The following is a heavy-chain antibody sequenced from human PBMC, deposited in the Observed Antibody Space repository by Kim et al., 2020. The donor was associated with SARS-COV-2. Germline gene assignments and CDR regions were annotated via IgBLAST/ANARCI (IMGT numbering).Heavy chain of an antibody. J-gene: IGHJ6*02. Sequence: GGSLRLSCAASGFTFSSYAMSWVRQAPGKGLEWVSAISGSGGSTYYADSVKGRFTISRDNSKNTLYLQMNSLRAEDTAVYYCAKGRITMVRGVTKLYYYYYGMDVWGQGTTVTVSS. V-gene: IGHV3-23*01. D-gene: IGHD3-10*01. CDR3: AKGRITMVRGVTKLYYYYYGMDV. CDR1: GFTFSSYA. CDR2: ISGSGGST.